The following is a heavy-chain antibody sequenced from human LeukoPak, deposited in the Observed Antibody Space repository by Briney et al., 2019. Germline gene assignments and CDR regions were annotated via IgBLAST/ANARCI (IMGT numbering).Heavy chain of an antibody. CDR3: ARGKPHFWSGRGRVGYFDY. J-gene: IGHJ4*02. V-gene: IGHV3-48*01. Sequence: GGSLRLSCAASGFTFSSYSMNWVRQAPGKGLEWVSYISSSSSTIYYADSVKGRFTISRDNAKNSLYLQMNSLRAEDTAVYYCARGKPHFWSGRGRVGYFDYWGQGTLVTVSS. CDR2: ISSSSSTI. CDR1: GFTFSSYS. D-gene: IGHD3-3*02.